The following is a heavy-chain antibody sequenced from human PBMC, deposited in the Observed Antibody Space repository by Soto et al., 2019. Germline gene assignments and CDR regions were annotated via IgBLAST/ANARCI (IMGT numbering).Heavy chain of an antibody. CDR2: IRSRANNYAT. CDR1: GFIFSGSA. Sequence: EVQLVESGGGLVQPGGSLKLSCTASGFIFSGSAIHWVRQASGKGLEWVGRIRSRANNYATSSAASVKGRFFFSRDDSKNTAYLQMNTLKTEDTAVYYCSRGQGAAIGDYYYHGMDVWGQETTVTVSS. J-gene: IGHJ6*02. CDR3: SRGQGAAIGDYYYHGMDV. V-gene: IGHV3-73*02. D-gene: IGHD2-2*02.